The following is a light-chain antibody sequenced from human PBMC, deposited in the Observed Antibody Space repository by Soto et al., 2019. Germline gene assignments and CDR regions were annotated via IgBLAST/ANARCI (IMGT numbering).Light chain of an antibody. Sequence: EIVLTQSPATLSSSPGERATLSCRASQTVNSRLAWHQHKPGQAPRLLIYHTSNRATGIPARFSGSGSGTDFTLTISSLEPEDFAVYYCHQRQSWPRTFGQGTKVDIK. J-gene: IGKJ1*01. CDR3: HQRQSWPRT. CDR2: HTS. CDR1: QTVNSR. V-gene: IGKV3-11*01.